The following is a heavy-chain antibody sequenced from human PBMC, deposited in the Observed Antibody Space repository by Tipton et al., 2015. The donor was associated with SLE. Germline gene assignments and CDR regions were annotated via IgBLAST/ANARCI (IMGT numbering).Heavy chain of an antibody. CDR1: GGSISSSSYY. CDR3: ARLCIAVAGSCFQH. CDR2: IYYSGST. V-gene: IGHV4-39*01. Sequence: TLSLTCTVSGGSISSSSYYWGWIRQPPGKGLEWIGSIYYSGSTYYNPSLKSRVTISVDTSKNQFSLKLSSVTAADTAVYYCARLCIAVAGSCFQHWGQGTLVTVSS. J-gene: IGHJ1*01. D-gene: IGHD6-19*01.